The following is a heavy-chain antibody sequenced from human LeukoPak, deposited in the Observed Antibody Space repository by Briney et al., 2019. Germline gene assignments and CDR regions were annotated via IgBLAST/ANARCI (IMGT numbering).Heavy chain of an antibody. Sequence: GGSLRLSCAASGFTFSSYAMHWVRQAPGKGLEWVAVISYDGSNKYYAESVKGRFTISRDNSKNTLYLQMNSLRAEDTAVYYCAREYSGSYSYYYGMDVWGQGTTVTVSS. V-gene: IGHV3-30-3*01. CDR2: ISYDGSNK. CDR3: AREYSGSYSYYYGMDV. J-gene: IGHJ6*02. CDR1: GFTFSSYA. D-gene: IGHD1-26*01.